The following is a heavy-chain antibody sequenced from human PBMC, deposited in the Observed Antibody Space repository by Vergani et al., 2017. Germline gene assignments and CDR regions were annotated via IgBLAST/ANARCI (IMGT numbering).Heavy chain of an antibody. CDR2: ISSNGGST. CDR3: ARERGDYGDYGAYYYYGMDV. J-gene: IGHJ6*02. D-gene: IGHD4-17*01. Sequence: EVQLVESGGGLVQPGGSLRLSCAASGFTFSSYAMHWVRQAPGKGLEYVSAISSNGGSTYYANSVKGRFTISRDNSKNTLYLQMNSLRAEDTAVYYCARERGDYGDYGAYYYYGMDVWGQGTTVTVSS. V-gene: IGHV3-64*01. CDR1: GFTFSSYA.